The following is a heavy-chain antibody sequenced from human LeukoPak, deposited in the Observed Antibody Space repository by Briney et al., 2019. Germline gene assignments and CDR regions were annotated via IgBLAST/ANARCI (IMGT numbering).Heavy chain of an antibody. CDR3: ARTHDSYGLNYYYYYMDV. CDR1: GYTFTSYG. J-gene: IGHJ6*03. V-gene: IGHV1-18*01. CDR2: ISAYNGNT. D-gene: IGHD5-18*01. Sequence: ASVKVSCKASGYTFTSYGISWVRQAPGQGLKWMGWISAYNGNTNYAQKFQGRVTITADESTSTAYMELSSLRSEDTAVYYCARTHDSYGLNYYYYYMDVRGKGTTVTVSS.